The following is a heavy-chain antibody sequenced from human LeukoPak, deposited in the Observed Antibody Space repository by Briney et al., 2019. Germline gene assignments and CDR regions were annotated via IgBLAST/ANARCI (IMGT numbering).Heavy chain of an antibody. J-gene: IGHJ3*02. CDR1: GGSFSGYY. D-gene: IGHD4-23*01. CDR3: ARATFSTVVTPAWGAFDI. V-gene: IGHV4-34*01. CDR2: INHSGST. Sequence: SETLSLTCAVYGGSFSGYYWSWIRQPPGKGLEWIGEINHSGSTNYNSSLKSRVTISVDTSKNQFSLKLSSVTAADTAVYYCARATFSTVVTPAWGAFDIWGQGTMVTVSS.